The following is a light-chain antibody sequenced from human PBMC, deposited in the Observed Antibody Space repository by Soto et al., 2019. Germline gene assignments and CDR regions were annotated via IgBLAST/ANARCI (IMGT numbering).Light chain of an antibody. CDR2: GAS. Sequence: EIVLTQSPCTVSFSPGERATLSCRASQSLSSSYLVWYQQKPGQAPRLLIYGASSRATGIPDRFSGSGSGTEFTLTISSLQPDDFATYYCQQYNSYPTWTFGQGAKVDIK. V-gene: IGKV3-20*01. CDR3: QQYNSYPTWT. J-gene: IGKJ1*01. CDR1: QSLSSSY.